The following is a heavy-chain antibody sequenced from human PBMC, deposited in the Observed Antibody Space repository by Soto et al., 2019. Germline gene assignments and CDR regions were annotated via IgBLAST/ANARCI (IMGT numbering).Heavy chain of an antibody. V-gene: IGHV4-30-4*01. J-gene: IGHJ4*02. CDR1: GGSISSGEHY. CDR3: ARVFMGRGIMIDS. D-gene: IGHD3-10*01. Sequence: MQLQESGPGLVKASQTLSLTCTVSGGSISSGEHYWTWLRQSPGKGLEWLGYIYYTGSTYYNPSLKSRLALSKDTSQNKFSLTLSSVTAADTAFYYCARVFMGRGIMIDSWGQGTLVTVSS. CDR2: IYYTGST.